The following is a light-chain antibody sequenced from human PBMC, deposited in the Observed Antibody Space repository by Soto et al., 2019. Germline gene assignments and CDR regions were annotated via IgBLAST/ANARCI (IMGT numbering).Light chain of an antibody. V-gene: IGKV3-20*01. Sequence: EIVLTQSPGTLSLSPGERATLSCRASQSVSSSSLAWYQQKRGQAPRLLIHVASSRATGIPDRFSGSGSGTDFTLTISRLEPEDFAVYYCQQYGGSPRTFGQGTKVEVK. CDR2: VAS. CDR1: QSVSSSS. CDR3: QQYGGSPRT. J-gene: IGKJ1*01.